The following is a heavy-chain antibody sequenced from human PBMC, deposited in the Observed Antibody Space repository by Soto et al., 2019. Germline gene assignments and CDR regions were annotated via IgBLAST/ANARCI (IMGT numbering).Heavy chain of an antibody. CDR2: IYPGDSDT. V-gene: IGHV5-51*01. J-gene: IGHJ3*02. CDR3: ARLEYSSSWPDAFDI. Sequence: GESLKISCKGSGYSFTSYWIGWVRQMPGKGLEWMGIIYPGDSDTRYSPSFQGQVTISADKSISTAYLQWSSLKASDTAMYYCARLEYSSSWPDAFDIRGQGTTVTVSS. CDR1: GYSFTSYW. D-gene: IGHD6-13*01.